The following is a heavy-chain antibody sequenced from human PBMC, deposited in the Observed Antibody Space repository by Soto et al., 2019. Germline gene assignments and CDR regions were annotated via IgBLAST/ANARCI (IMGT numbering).Heavy chain of an antibody. D-gene: IGHD3-10*01. Sequence: QVQLVQSGAEVKKPGSSVKVSCKASGGTFSSYAISWVRQAPGLGLEWMGGIIPIFGTANYAQKFQGRVTITADDSTSTAYMELSSLRSDDTAVYYCARTTMVREVNSSLFDYSGQGTLVTVSS. CDR1: GGTFSSYA. CDR3: ARTTMVREVNSSLFDY. CDR2: IIPIFGTA. J-gene: IGHJ4*02. V-gene: IGHV1-69*01.